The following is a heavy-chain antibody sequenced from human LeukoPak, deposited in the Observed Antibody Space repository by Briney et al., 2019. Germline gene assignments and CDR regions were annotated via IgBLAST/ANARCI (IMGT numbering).Heavy chain of an antibody. V-gene: IGHV3-7*03. CDR1: GFTLSSYW. J-gene: IGHJ4*02. CDR3: AKPITMIVSPFDY. Sequence: GGSLRLSCVASGFTLSSYWMSWVRQAPGKGLEWVANIKQDGSEKYYVDSVMGRFTISRDNAKNSLYLQMNSLRAEDTAVYYCAKPITMIVSPFDYWGQGTLVTVSS. D-gene: IGHD3-22*01. CDR2: IKQDGSEK.